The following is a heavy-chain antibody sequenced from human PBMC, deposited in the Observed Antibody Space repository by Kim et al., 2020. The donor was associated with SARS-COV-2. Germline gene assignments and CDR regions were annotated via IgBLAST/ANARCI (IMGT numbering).Heavy chain of an antibody. Sequence: GGSLRLSCAASGFTFSSYAMHWVRQAPGKGLEWVSVICYNGSNTYYADSVKGRFTISRDNSKNTLYLQMNNLRAEDTAVYYCAKYIYTRVQGFMITHYY. CDR1: GFTFSSYA. D-gene: IGHD3-10*01. CDR3: AKYIYTRVQGFMITHYY. V-gene: IGHV3-33*06. J-gene: IGHJ6*01. CDR2: ICYNGSNT.